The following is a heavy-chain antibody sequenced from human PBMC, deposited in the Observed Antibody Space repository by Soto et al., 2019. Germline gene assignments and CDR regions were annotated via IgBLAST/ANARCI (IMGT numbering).Heavy chain of an antibody. J-gene: IGHJ5*02. CDR2: ISGYNGGT. CDR3: ASDLMVAAAGKNWFDA. Sequence: QIQLVQSGGEVKKPGASVRVSCKASGYIFGSYGISWVRQAPGQGLEWMGWISGYNGGTIYAQKYQDRVTMTTDTSTSTGYMELRSLKSGDTAVYYWASDLMVAAAGKNWFDAWGQGTLVAVSS. V-gene: IGHV1-18*01. CDR1: GYIFGSYG. D-gene: IGHD6-13*01.